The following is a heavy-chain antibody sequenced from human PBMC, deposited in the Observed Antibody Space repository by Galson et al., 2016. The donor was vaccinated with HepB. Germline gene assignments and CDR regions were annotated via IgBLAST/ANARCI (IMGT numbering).Heavy chain of an antibody. CDR1: GFSLSTSGLC. Sequence: PALVKPTQTLTLTCSFSGFSLSTSGLCVSWIRQPPGKALEWLALIDWDDDKYYSTSLKTRLTISKDTSKNQVVLTMTNMDPVDTATYYCARIVMRSSPGMDAFDNWGQGTMVTGSS. CDR2: IDWDDDK. J-gene: IGHJ3*02. V-gene: IGHV2-70*01. D-gene: IGHD3-10*01. CDR3: ARIVMRSSPGMDAFDN.